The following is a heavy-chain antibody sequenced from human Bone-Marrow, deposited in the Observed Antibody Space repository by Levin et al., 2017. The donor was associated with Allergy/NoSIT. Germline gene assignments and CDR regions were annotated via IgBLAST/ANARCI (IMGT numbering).Heavy chain of an antibody. CDR1: GFSFSSYW. V-gene: IGHV3-7*03. CDR2: INQDGSEK. Sequence: PGGSLRLSCEDSGFSFSSYWMSWVRQAPGKGLEWVATINQDGSEKYYVDSVRGRFTISRDNAKNSLYLQMNSLRAEDTALFYCAKDGIPTNRPYGGHGFDVWGQGTLVSVSS. J-gene: IGHJ5*02. CDR3: AKDGIPTNRPYGGHGFDV. D-gene: IGHD2-8*01.